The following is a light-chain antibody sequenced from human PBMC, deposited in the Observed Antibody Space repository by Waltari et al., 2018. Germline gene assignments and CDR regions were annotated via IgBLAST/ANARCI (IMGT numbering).Light chain of an antibody. CDR3: SSFTDTHTLL. Sequence: QSALTQPASVSGSPGQSITISCTGTSNDVGASNFVSWYQQHPGRAPQLMIYDVTGRASRISFRFSGSKSANTASLTISGLLPEDEAIYYCSSFTDTHTLLFGGGTTVTVL. J-gene: IGLJ2*01. CDR1: SNDVGASNF. V-gene: IGLV2-14*03. CDR2: DVT.